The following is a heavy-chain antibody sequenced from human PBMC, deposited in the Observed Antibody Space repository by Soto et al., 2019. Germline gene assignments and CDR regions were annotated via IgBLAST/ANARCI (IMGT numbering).Heavy chain of an antibody. CDR3: VRAARSDDFWSGYQPLDL. CDR1: GFTLTSFW. Sequence: GGSLRLSCEASGFTLTSFWMTWVRQAPGKGLEWVANIHEDGRERYYVDSVKGRFTISRDNTNNSVYLQMNSLRVEDTALYYSVRAARSDDFWSGYQPLDLWRQRPLATVAS. CDR2: IHEDGRER. J-gene: IGHJ5*02. V-gene: IGHV3-7*03. D-gene: IGHD3-3*01.